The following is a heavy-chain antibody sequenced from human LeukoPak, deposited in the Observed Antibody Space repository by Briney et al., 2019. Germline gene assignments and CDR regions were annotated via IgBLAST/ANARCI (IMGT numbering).Heavy chain of an antibody. Sequence: ASVKVSCKASGYTFSSYGISWVRQAPGQRLEWMGWISAYNGNTNYAQKLQGRVTMTTDTSTSTAYMELRSLRSDDTAVYYCARDGAVAGWYYFDYWGQGTLVTVSS. CDR2: ISAYNGNT. J-gene: IGHJ4*02. D-gene: IGHD6-19*01. CDR1: GYTFSSYG. CDR3: ARDGAVAGWYYFDY. V-gene: IGHV1-18*01.